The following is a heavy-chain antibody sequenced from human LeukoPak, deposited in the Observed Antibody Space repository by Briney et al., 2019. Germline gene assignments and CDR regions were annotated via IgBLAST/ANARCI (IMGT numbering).Heavy chain of an antibody. D-gene: IGHD3-22*01. J-gene: IGHJ4*02. Sequence: SETLSLTCTVSGGSISSSSYYWGWIRQPPGKGLEWIGSIYYSGNTYFNPSLKSRVTISVDTSKNQFALKLSSVTAADTAFYCCARHSNGYFDYWGQGTLVTVSS. CDR1: GGSISSSSYY. V-gene: IGHV4-39*01. CDR3: ARHSNGYFDY. CDR2: IYYSGNT.